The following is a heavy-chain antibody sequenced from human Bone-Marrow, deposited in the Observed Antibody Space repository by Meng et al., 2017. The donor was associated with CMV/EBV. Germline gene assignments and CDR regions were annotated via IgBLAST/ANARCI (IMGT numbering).Heavy chain of an antibody. V-gene: IGHV1-69*10. J-gene: IGHJ6*02. Sequence: SLKGPCKASGGTFSSYAISWVRQAPGQGLEWMGGIIPILGIANYAQKFQGRVTITADKSTSTAYMELSSLRSEDTAVYYCARGYSNYDLSSWVLYGMDVWGQGTTVTVSS. CDR2: IIPILGIA. D-gene: IGHD4-11*01. CDR1: GGTFSSYA. CDR3: ARGYSNYDLSSWVLYGMDV.